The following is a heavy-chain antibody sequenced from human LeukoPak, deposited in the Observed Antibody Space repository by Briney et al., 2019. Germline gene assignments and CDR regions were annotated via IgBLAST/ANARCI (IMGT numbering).Heavy chain of an antibody. J-gene: IGHJ6*02. Sequence: ASVKVSFKASGGTFSSYAISWVRQAPGQGLEWMGGIIPIFGTANYAQKSQGRVTITADESTSTAYMELSSLRSEDTAVYYCASAKGSYYYYGMDVWGQGTTVTVSS. CDR2: IIPIFGTA. CDR1: GGTFSSYA. CDR3: ASAKGSYYYYGMDV. V-gene: IGHV1-69*01. D-gene: IGHD2-15*01.